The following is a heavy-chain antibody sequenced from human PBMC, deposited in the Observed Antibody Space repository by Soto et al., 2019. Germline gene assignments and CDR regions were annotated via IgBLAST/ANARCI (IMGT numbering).Heavy chain of an antibody. Sequence: EVQLVESGGGLVQPGRSLRLSCAASGFTFDDYAMHWVRQAPGKGLEWVSGISWNSGSIGYADSVKGRFTISRDNAKNSLYLQMNRLRAEDTALYYCAKDLIDIVVVPAARRNYYYYYYMDVWGKGTTVTVSS. CDR2: ISWNSGSI. J-gene: IGHJ6*03. CDR1: GFTFDDYA. CDR3: AKDLIDIVVVPAARRNYYYYYYMDV. D-gene: IGHD2-2*01. V-gene: IGHV3-9*01.